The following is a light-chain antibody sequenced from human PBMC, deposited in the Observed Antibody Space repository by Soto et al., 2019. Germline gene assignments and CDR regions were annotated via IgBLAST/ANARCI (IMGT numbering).Light chain of an antibody. CDR1: QSVISTY. CDR2: DAS. CDR3: KQYGRSPLT. J-gene: IGKJ4*01. V-gene: IGKV3-20*01. Sequence: EIVLTQSPGTLSLSPGERATLSCRASQSVISTYLAWYQQQPGQAPRLLIYDASSRAAGIPDRFSGSGSGSDFTLTISRLEPEDFAMYYCKQYGRSPLTFGGGTKVEIK.